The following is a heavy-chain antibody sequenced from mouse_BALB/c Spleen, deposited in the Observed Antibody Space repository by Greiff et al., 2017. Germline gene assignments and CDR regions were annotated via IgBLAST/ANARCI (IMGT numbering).Heavy chain of an antibody. CDR1: GYSITSGYY. Sequence: DVQLQESGPGLVKPSQSLSLTCSVTGYSITSGYYWNWIRQFPGNKLEWMGYISYDGSNNYNPSLKNRISITRDTSKNQFFLKLNSVTTEDTATYYCARGYDGYTWFAYWGQGTLVTVSA. V-gene: IGHV3-6*02. D-gene: IGHD2-3*01. J-gene: IGHJ3*01. CDR3: ARGYDGYTWFAY. CDR2: ISYDGSN.